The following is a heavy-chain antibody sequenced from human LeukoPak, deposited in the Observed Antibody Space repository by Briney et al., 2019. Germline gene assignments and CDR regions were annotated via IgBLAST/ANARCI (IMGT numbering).Heavy chain of an antibody. CDR3: ARRSWIQLWYGYDY. V-gene: IGHV3-48*03. J-gene: IGHJ4*02. CDR2: ISSSGSTI. Sequence: PGGSLRLSCAASGFTFSSYEMNWVRQAPGQGLEWVSYISSSGSTIYYADSVKGRFTISRDNAKNSLYLQMNSLRAEDTAVYYCARRSWIQLWYGYDYWGQGTLVTVSS. CDR1: GFTFSSYE. D-gene: IGHD5-18*01.